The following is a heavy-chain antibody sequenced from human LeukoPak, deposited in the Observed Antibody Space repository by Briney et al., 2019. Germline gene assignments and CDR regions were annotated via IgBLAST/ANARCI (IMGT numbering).Heavy chain of an antibody. D-gene: IGHD2-2*01. CDR3: ARGSQPYCSSTSCYDY. J-gene: IGHJ4*02. V-gene: IGHV4-4*07. Sequence: SETLSLTCTVSGGSLSSYYWSWIRQPAGKGLEWIGRIYTSGSTNYNPSLKSRVTMSVDMSKNQFSLKLSSVTAADTAVYYCARGSQPYCSSTSCYDYWGQGTLVAVSS. CDR2: IYTSGST. CDR1: GGSLSSYY.